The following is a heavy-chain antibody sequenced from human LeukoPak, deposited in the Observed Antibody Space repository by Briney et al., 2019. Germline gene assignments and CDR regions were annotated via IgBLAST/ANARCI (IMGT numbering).Heavy chain of an antibody. CDR3: ARGLVHDTSGYYSDY. CDR1: GFTFSAFW. CDR2: INSDGSST. J-gene: IGHJ4*02. Sequence: GGSLRLSCAASGFTFSAFWMHWVRQAPGKGRVWVSRINSDGSSTTYADSVKGRFTVSSDNAKNTLYLQMDSLRAEDSAVYYCARGLVHDTSGYYSDYWGQGILVTVSS. D-gene: IGHD3-22*01. V-gene: IGHV3-74*01.